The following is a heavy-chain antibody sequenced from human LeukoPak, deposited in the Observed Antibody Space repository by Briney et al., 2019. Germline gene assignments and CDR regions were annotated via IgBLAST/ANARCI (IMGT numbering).Heavy chain of an antibody. CDR3: ARGRGFTYYDSSGYRSHDAFDI. D-gene: IGHD3-22*01. J-gene: IGHJ3*02. Sequence: SQTLSLTCTVSGGSISSGGYYWSWIRQHPGKGLEWIGYIYYSGSTYYNPSLKSRVTISVDTSKNQFSLKLSSVTAADTAVYYCARGRGFTYYDSSGYRSHDAFDIWGQGTMVTVSS. CDR1: GGSISSGGYY. CDR2: IYYSGST. V-gene: IGHV4-31*03.